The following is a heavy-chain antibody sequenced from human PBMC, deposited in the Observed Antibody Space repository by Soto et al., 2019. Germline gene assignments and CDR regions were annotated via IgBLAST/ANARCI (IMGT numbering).Heavy chain of an antibody. D-gene: IGHD3-3*01. CDR2: ISTHNGNT. J-gene: IGHJ3*01. CDR1: VFTSSG. CDR3: AREGILGLFDAYDL. Sequence: QDQLVQSGAEVKKPGASVKVSCKASVFTSSGISWVRQAPGQRLGWMGWISTHNGNTIYAQKFQGRVIMTMDTSTTTVYMELRSLRPDATAVYLCAREGILGLFDAYDLWGQGTMVTVSS. V-gene: IGHV1-18*04.